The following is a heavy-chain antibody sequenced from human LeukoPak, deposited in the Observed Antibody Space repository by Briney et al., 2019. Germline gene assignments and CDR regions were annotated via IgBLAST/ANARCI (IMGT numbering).Heavy chain of an antibody. CDR1: GFTCSSYA. CDR2: ISASGSST. CDR3: AKISGSGYYPEY. D-gene: IGHD3-22*01. Sequence: GGSLRLSCAAAGFTCSSYAMSWVREAPGKGLEWVSAISASGSSTYYADSEKGLFTLPRDNSRNTLYLQMNSLRAEDTAVYYCAKISGSGYYPEYWGQGTLVTVSS. V-gene: IGHV3-23*01. J-gene: IGHJ4*02.